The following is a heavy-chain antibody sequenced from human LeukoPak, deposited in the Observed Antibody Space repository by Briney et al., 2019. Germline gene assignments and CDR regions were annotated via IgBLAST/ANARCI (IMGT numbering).Heavy chain of an antibody. V-gene: IGHV3-30-3*01. CDR1: GFTFSSYA. CDR2: ISYDGSNK. CDR3: ARERFLEWLLFDY. Sequence: GGSLRLSCAASGFTFSSYAMHWVRQAPGKGLEWVAVISYDGSNKYYADSVKGRFTISRDNSKNTLYLQMNSLRAEDTAVYYCARERFLEWLLFDYWGQGTLVTVSS. J-gene: IGHJ4*02. D-gene: IGHD3-3*01.